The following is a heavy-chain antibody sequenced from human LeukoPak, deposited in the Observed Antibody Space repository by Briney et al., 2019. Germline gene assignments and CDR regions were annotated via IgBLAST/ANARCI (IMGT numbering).Heavy chain of an antibody. CDR1: GGSISSSNW. V-gene: IGHV4-4*02. J-gene: IGHJ6*02. CDR3: ARGYCSSTSCYAMNYGMDV. Sequence: PSETLSLTCAVSGGSISSSNWWSWVRQPPGKGLEWIGEIYHSGSTNYNPSLKSRVTISVGKSKNQFSLKLSSVTAADTAVYYCARGYCSSTSCYAMNYGMDVWGQGTTVTVSS. CDR2: IYHSGST. D-gene: IGHD2-2*01.